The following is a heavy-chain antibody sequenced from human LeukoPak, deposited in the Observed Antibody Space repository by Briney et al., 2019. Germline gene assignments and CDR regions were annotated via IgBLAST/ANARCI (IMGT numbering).Heavy chain of an antibody. CDR2: IYFSGST. J-gene: IGHJ5*02. CDR1: GGSISSYY. D-gene: IGHD2-8*01. V-gene: IGHV4-4*07. Sequence: SETLSLTCTVSGGSISSYYWSWIRQPAGKGLEWIGRIYFSGSTNYNPSLKSRVTMSVDTSKNQFSLTLSSVTAADTAVYYCARVSLYAIAVDAWGQGTLVTVSS. CDR3: ARVSLYAIAVDA.